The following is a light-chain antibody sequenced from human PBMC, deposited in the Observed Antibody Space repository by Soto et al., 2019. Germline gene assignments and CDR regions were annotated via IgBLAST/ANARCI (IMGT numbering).Light chain of an antibody. V-gene: IGLV1-40*01. CDR3: QSNDSSLSGSV. CDR2: VNN. Sequence: QSVLTQPPSVSGAPGQRVTISCTGSSSNIGAGYDVHWYQQLPGTAPKLLIYVNNNRPSGVPDRFSGSKSGTSASLAITGLQAEDEADYYCQSNDSSLSGSVFGTGTKLTVL. CDR1: SSNIGAGYD. J-gene: IGLJ1*01.